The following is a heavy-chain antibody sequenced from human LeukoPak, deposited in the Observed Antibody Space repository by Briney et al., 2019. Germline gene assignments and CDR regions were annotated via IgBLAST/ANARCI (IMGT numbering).Heavy chain of an antibody. D-gene: IGHD1-26*01. CDR3: ARRGGSHPFLDY. J-gene: IGHJ4*02. CDR2: IKNRANIYTT. V-gene: IGHV3-72*01. CDR1: GFTFSDHY. Sequence: GGSLGLSCAASGFTFSDHYMDWVRQAPGKGLEWIGRIKNRANIYTTQYAASLEGRFTISRDDSENSLYLQMNRPKTDDTAVYYCARRGGSHPFLDYWGQGTLVTVSS.